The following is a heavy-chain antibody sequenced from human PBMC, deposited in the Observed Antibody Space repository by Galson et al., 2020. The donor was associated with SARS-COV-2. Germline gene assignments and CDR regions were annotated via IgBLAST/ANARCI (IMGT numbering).Heavy chain of an antibody. CDR3: ARFYDILTGYSDAFDI. CDR1: GFTVSSNY. V-gene: IGHV3-53*01. CDR2: IYSGGST. D-gene: IGHD3-9*01. Sequence: QLGESLKISCAASGFTVSSNYMSWVRQAPGKGLEWVSVIYSGGSTYYADSVKGRFTISRDNSKNTLYLQMNSLRAEDTAVYYCARFYDILTGYSDAFDIWGQGTMVTVSS. J-gene: IGHJ3*02.